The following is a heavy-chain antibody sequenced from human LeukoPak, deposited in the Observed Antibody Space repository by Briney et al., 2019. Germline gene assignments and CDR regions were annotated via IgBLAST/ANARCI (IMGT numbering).Heavy chain of an antibody. CDR2: ISGSGGST. CDR1: GFTFSSYA. Sequence: GGSLKLSCAASGFTFSSYAMSWVRQAPGKGLEWVSAISGSGGSTYYADSVKGRFTISRDNSKNTLYLQMNSLRAEDTAVYYCAKDPGYSGYGRFDPWGQGTLVTVSS. CDR3: AKDPGYSGYGRFDP. D-gene: IGHD5-12*01. V-gene: IGHV3-23*01. J-gene: IGHJ5*02.